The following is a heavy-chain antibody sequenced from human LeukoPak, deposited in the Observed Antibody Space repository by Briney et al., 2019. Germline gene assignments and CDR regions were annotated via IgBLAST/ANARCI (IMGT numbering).Heavy chain of an antibody. D-gene: IGHD6-19*01. CDR3: ARDRVDSSGWYQVY. CDR2: IKQDGSEK. J-gene: IGHJ4*02. CDR1: GFTLSSYW. Sequence: GRSLRLSCAASGFTLSSYWMSWVRQAPGKGLEWVANIKQDGSEKYYVDSVKGRFTISRDNAKNSLYLQMNSLRAEDTAVYYCARDRVDSSGWYQVYWGRGTLVTVSS. V-gene: IGHV3-7*03.